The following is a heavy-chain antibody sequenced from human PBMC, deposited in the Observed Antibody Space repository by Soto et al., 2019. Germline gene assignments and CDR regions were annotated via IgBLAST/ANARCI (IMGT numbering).Heavy chain of an antibody. CDR1: GFTFSSYG. Sequence: GGSLRLSCAASGFTFSSYGMHWVRQAPGKGLEWVAVISYDGSNKYYADSVKGRFTISRDNSKNTLYLQMNSLRAEDTAVYYCAKELSCGVTAFDYWGQGTLVTVSS. CDR2: ISYDGSNK. CDR3: AKELSCGVTAFDY. D-gene: IGHD2-21*02. J-gene: IGHJ4*02. V-gene: IGHV3-30*18.